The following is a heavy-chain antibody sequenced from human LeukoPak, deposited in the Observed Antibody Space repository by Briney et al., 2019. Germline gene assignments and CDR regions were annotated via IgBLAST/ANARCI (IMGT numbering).Heavy chain of an antibody. Sequence: GGSLRLSCAASGFTFSSYAMSWVRQAPGKGLEWVSAISGSGGSTYYADSVKGRFTISRDNSKNTLYLQMNSLRAEDTAVYYCAKDIVELVYYYGMGVWGQGTTVTVSS. J-gene: IGHJ6*02. CDR3: AKDIVELVYYYGMGV. CDR2: ISGSGGST. V-gene: IGHV3-23*01. CDR1: GFTFSSYA. D-gene: IGHD1-26*01.